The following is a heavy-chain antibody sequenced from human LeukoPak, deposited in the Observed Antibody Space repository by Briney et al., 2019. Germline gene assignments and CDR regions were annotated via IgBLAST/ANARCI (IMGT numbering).Heavy chain of an antibody. CDR3: ATRDYSNYGLFSYVFDY. J-gene: IGHJ4*02. D-gene: IGHD4-11*01. V-gene: IGHV1-24*01. CDR1: GYTLTELS. CDR2: FDPEDGET. Sequence: ASVKVSCRVSGYTLTELSMHWVRQAPGKGLEWMGGFDPEDGETIYAQKFQGGVTMTEDTSTDTAYMELSSLRSEDTAVYYCATRDYSNYGLFSYVFDYWGQGTLVTVSS.